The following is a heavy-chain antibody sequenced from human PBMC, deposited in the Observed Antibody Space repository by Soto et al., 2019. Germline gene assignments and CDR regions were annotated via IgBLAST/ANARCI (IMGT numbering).Heavy chain of an antibody. CDR2: ISYDGSNK. CDR1: GFTFSSYG. D-gene: IGHD3-22*01. V-gene: IGHV3-30*18. CDR3: AKDGGYYDSSGSSLDY. J-gene: IGHJ4*02. Sequence: PGGSLRLSCAASGFTFSSYGMHWVRQAPGKGLEWVAVISYDGSNKYYADSVKGRFTISRDNSKNTLYLQMNSLRAEDTAVYYCAKDGGYYDSSGSSLDYWGQGTLVTVSS.